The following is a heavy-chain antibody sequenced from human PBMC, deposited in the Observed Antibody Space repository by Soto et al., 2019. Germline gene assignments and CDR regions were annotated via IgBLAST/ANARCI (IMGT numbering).Heavy chain of an antibody. Sequence: QVQLQESGPGLVKPSQTLSLTCTVSGGSISSGRYYWSWIRQHPGKGLEWIGYIYYSGSTYYNPSLNSRVTISVDTSKNQFSLKLTSVTAADTAVYYCARDVYCSGGSCYPEGYYGMDVWGQGTTVTVSS. CDR1: GGSISSGRYY. CDR2: IYYSGST. J-gene: IGHJ6*02. CDR3: ARDVYCSGGSCYPEGYYGMDV. D-gene: IGHD2-15*01. V-gene: IGHV4-31*03.